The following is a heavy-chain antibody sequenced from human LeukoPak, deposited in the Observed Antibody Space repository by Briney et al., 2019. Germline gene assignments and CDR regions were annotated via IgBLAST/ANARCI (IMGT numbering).Heavy chain of an antibody. CDR2: INHSGST. J-gene: IGHJ4*02. CDR1: GGSFSGSY. D-gene: IGHD3-22*01. V-gene: IGHV4-34*01. CDR3: ARQSAYDSSGYYSDY. Sequence: SETLSLTCAVYGGSFSGSYWSWIRQPPGKGLEWIGEINHSGSTNYNPSLKSRVTISVDTSKNQFSLKLNSVTAADTAVYYCARQSAYDSSGYYSDYWGQGTLVTVSS.